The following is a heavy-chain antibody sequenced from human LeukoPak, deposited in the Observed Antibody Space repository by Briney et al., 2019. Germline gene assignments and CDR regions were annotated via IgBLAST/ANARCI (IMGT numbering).Heavy chain of an antibody. CDR2: IYYSGST. V-gene: IGHV4-30-4*01. CDR1: GGSISSGDYY. Sequence: SSQTLFLTCTVSGGSISSGDYYWSWIRQPPGKGLEWIGYIYYSGSTYYNPSLKSRVTISVDTSKNQFSLKLSSVTAADTAVYYCARYYYGSGSLDYWGQGTLVTVSS. CDR3: ARYYYGSGSLDY. D-gene: IGHD3-10*01. J-gene: IGHJ4*02.